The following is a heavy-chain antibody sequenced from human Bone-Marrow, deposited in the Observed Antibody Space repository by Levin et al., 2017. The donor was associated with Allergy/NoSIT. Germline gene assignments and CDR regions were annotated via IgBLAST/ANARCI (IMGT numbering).Heavy chain of an antibody. V-gene: IGHV3-23*01. Sequence: GGSLRLSCAGSGFTFSNYALAWVRQAPGKGLEWVSAISGSGDDTYYADSVKGRFTISRDNSNNTLYLQVNSLRTEDTALYYCAKGRGSGASCFNYWGQGTLVTVSS. D-gene: IGHD2-15*01. CDR2: ISGSGDDT. CDR3: AKGRGSGASCFNY. CDR1: GFTFSNYA. J-gene: IGHJ4*02.